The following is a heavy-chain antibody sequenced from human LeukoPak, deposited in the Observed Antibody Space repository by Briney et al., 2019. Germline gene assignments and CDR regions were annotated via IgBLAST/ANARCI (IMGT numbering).Heavy chain of an antibody. CDR1: GFTFSNYG. CDR2: IWFDGTNK. D-gene: IGHD6-6*01. CDR3: ARDRQQLAIFFDY. V-gene: IGHV3-33*01. J-gene: IGHJ4*02. Sequence: PGGSLRLSCAASGFTFSNYGMHWVRQAPGKGLEWVALIWFDGTNKYYADSVKGRFTISRDNSNNTLHLQMNSLRVEDTAVYYCARDRQQLAIFFDYWGQGTLVTVSS.